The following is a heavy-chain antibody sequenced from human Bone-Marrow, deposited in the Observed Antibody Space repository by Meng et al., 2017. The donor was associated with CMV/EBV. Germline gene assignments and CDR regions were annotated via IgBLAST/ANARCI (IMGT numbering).Heavy chain of an antibody. CDR3: ANVDDDETTKNAIIV. D-gene: IGHD2-8*01. Sequence: GGSLRLSCAASGFSFNIYAMHWVRQAPGKGLEWVAFIRYDGSSKHYTDSVKGRFTISRDNSENSLYLQMNSLRAEDTAIYYCANVDDDETTKNAIIVWGQGTMVTVSS. CDR1: GFSFNIYA. V-gene: IGHV3-30*02. J-gene: IGHJ3*01. CDR2: IRYDGSSK.